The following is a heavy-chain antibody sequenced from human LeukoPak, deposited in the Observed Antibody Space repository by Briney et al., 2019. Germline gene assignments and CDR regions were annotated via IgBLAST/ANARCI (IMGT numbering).Heavy chain of an antibody. D-gene: IGHD2-15*01. CDR1: GGSISSYY. Sequence: PSETLSLTCTVSGGSISSYYWSWIRQPAGKGLQWIGRIYTSGSTNYNPSLKSRVTMSIDTSKNQFSLKLSSVTAADSAVYYCAKEDPDCSGGTCSYYYYYMDVWGKGTTVTVSS. V-gene: IGHV4-4*07. CDR2: IYTSGST. CDR3: AKEDPDCSGGTCSYYYYYMDV. J-gene: IGHJ6*03.